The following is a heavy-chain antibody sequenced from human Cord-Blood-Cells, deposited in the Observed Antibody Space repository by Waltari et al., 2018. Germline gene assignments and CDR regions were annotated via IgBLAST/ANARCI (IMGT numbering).Heavy chain of an antibody. J-gene: IGHJ5*02. V-gene: IGHV4-38-2*02. CDR2: IYHSGST. CDR3: ASGVVVPANYWFDP. Sequence: QVQLQESGPGLVKPSETLPLTCTVSGYSFSSGYYWGWIRQPPGEGLEWIGSIYHSGSTYYNPSLKSRVTISVDTSKNQFSLKLSSVTAADTAVYYCASGVVVPANYWFDPWGQGTLVTVSS. D-gene: IGHD2-2*01. CDR1: GYSFSSGYY.